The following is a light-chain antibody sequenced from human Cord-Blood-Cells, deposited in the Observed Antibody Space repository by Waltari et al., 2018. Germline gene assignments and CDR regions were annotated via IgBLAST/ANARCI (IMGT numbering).Light chain of an antibody. CDR3: QQYNNWPPWT. CDR1: QSVSSN. J-gene: IGKJ1*01. V-gene: IGKV3-15*01. CDR2: GAP. Sequence: EIVMTQSPATLSVSPGERATLSCRARQSVSSNLAWYQQKPGQAPRLLIYGAPTRATGIQARFSGSGSGTEFTLTISSLQSEDVAVYYCQQYNNWPPWTFGQGTKVEIK.